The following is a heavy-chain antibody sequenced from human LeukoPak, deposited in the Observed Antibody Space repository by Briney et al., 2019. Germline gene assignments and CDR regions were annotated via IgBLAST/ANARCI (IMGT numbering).Heavy chain of an antibody. CDR1: GFTFSSYG. J-gene: IGHJ4*02. Sequence: GGSLRLSCAASGFTFSSYGMHWVRQAPGKGLEWVAFIRYDGSNKYYADSVKGRFTISRDNAKNSLYLQMNSLRAEDTAVYYCARVLYSSSPFDYWGQGTLVTVSS. CDR3: ARVLYSSSPFDY. V-gene: IGHV3-30*02. CDR2: IRYDGSNK. D-gene: IGHD6-19*01.